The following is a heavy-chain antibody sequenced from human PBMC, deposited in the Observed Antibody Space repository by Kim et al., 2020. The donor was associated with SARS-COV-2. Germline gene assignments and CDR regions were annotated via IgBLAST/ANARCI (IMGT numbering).Heavy chain of an antibody. CDR1: GFTFSGYY. J-gene: IGHJ4*01. CDR3: ARDQGNSHPDY. CDR2: ISNTGSAM. Sequence: GGSLRLSCVGSGFTFSGYYMSWIRQAPGKGLEWVSYISNTGSAMYYADSVKGRFTISRDNAKNSVYLQMNSLRAEDTALYYCARDQGNSHPDYWGQGTLVTVSS. V-gene: IGHV3-11*01. D-gene: IGHD4-4*01.